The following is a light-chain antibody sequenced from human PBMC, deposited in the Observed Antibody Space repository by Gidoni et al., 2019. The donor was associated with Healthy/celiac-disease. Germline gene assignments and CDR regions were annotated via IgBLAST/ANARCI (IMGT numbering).Light chain of an antibody. CDR1: QIVSSY. Sequence: EIVLTQSPATLSLAPGERATLSCRASQIVSSYLAWYQQKPGQAPRLLIYDASNRSTGIPARFSGSGSGTDFTLTISSLEPEDFAVYYWQQRSNWPPTFGQXTKLEIK. CDR2: DAS. V-gene: IGKV3-11*01. CDR3: QQRSNWPPT. J-gene: IGKJ2*01.